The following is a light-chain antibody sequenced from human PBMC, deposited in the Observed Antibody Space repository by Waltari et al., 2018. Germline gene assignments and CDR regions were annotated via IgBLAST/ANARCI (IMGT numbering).Light chain of an antibody. V-gene: IGKV3-20*01. CDR3: QFYSSSPPLT. J-gene: IGKJ4*01. CDR2: GAS. CDR1: QSVSSDY. Sequence: EIVLTQSPDTLSLSPGERATPSCRASQSVSSDYLAWYQQKPGQAPRLLIYGASSRATGIPNRFSGSGSGTDFTLTISRLEPEDLAVYFCQFYSSSPPLTFGGGTKVEIK.